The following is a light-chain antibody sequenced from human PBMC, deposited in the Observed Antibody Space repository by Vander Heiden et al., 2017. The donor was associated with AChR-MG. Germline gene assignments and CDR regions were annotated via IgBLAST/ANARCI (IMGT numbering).Light chain of an antibody. CDR1: QSIGKF. Sequence: DIQMTQSPSSLSASVGDRVTITCRASQSIGKFLNWYQQKPGKAPKVLIYAASTLETGVPSRFSGRGSGTEFTLTISSLQPEDFATYYCQQSYSTLFLTFGGWTKVEVK. J-gene: IGKJ4*01. CDR2: AAS. V-gene: IGKV1-39*01. CDR3: QQSYSTLFLT.